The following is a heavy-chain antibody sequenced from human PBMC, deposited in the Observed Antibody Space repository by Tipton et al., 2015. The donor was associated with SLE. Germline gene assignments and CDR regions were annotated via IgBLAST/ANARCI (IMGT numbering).Heavy chain of an antibody. CDR2: VYSSGYT. Sequence: TLSLTCTVSGGSISSYYWSWIRQPPGKGLEWIGYVYSSGYTTYNPSLESRVTMSGDTSKNQFSLTLSSVAAADTAVYYCARERSVVGAPGDAFDIWGQGTMVTVSS. V-gene: IGHV4-59*01. CDR1: GGSISSYY. CDR3: ARERSVVGAPGDAFDI. D-gene: IGHD1-26*01. J-gene: IGHJ3*02.